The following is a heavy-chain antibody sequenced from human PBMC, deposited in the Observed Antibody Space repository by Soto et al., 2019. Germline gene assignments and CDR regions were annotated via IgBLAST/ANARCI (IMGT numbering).Heavy chain of an antibody. CDR1: GGSISSYY. D-gene: IGHD3-3*01. Sequence: SETLSLTCTVSGGSISSYYWSWIRQPPGKGLEWIGYIYYSGSTNYNPSLKSRVTISVVTSKNQFSLKLSSVTVADTAVYYCATLYYDFWSGYPRGYYYMDVWGKGTTVTVSS. V-gene: IGHV4-59*08. CDR3: ATLYYDFWSGYPRGYYYMDV. J-gene: IGHJ6*03. CDR2: IYYSGST.